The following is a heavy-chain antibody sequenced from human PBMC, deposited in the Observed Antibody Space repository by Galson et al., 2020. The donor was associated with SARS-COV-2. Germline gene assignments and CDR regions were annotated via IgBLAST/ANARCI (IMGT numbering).Heavy chain of an antibody. CDR2: IIPIFGTA. D-gene: IGHD6-19*01. J-gene: IGHJ5*02. V-gene: IGHV1-69*13. CDR3: ARSEQPPGIAVAGIESWFDP. Sequence: SVKVSCKASGGTFSSYAISWVRQAPGQGLEWMGGIIPIFGTANYAQKFQGRVTITADESTSTAYMELSSLRSEDTAVYYCARSEQPPGIAVAGIESWFDPWGQGTLVTVSS. CDR1: GGTFSSYA.